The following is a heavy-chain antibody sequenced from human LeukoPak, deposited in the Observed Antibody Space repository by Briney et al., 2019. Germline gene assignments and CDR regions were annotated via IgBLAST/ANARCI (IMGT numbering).Heavy chain of an antibody. D-gene: IGHD3-22*01. CDR1: GGTFSSYA. J-gene: IGHJ4*02. CDR3: ARALNYYDSSGYYSQYYFDY. V-gene: IGHV1-69*05. Sequence: ASVKVSCKASGGTFSSYAISWVRQAPGQGHEWMGGIIPIFGTANYAQKFQGRVTITTDESTSTAYMELSSLRSEDTAVYYCARALNYYDSSGYYSQYYFDYWGQGTLVTVSS. CDR2: IIPIFGTA.